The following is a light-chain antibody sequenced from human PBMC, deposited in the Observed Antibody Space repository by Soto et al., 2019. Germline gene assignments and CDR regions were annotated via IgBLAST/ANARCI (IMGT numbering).Light chain of an antibody. V-gene: IGLV1-51*01. CDR1: GSNIGYNY. Sequence: QSVLTQPPSVSAAPGQKGTISCSGSGSNIGYNYVSWYQQLPGTAPKLLNSDNNKRPSGIPDRFAASKSDTSATPGIPGLQTGDEADHWCATWDSSLSAVVFGGGTQLTVL. CDR3: ATWDSSLSAVV. J-gene: IGLJ2*01. CDR2: DNN.